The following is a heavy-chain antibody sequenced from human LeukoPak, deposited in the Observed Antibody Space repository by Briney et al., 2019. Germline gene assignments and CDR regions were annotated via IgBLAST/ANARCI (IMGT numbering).Heavy chain of an antibody. J-gene: IGHJ4*02. CDR2: ISKDGSSK. D-gene: IGHD2-2*01. CDR3: AKAAYCTSTSCHFSGYAQRPLDS. CDR1: GFTFSSYA. V-gene: IGHV3-30*18. Sequence: GGSLRLSCAASGFTFSSYAMSWARQAPGKGLEWVAGISKDGSSKDYADSVKGRFTNSRDNSKNTMYLQMNSLRVEDTAVYYCAKAAYCTSTSCHFSGYAQRPLDSWGQGTLVTVSS.